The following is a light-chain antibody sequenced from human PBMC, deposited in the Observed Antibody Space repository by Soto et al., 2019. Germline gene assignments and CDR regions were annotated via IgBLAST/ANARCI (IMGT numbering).Light chain of an antibody. CDR1: QSVSSN. CDR2: DAS. J-gene: IGKJ1*01. CDR3: LHYNKWPRWT. Sequence: EVVLTQSPATLSVSPGEGVTLSCRASQSVSSNLAWYQQKPGQAPRLLIYDASSRATGIPARFSGSGSGTEFTLTISSLQSEDFAVYYCLHYNKWPRWTFGQGTKVDIK. V-gene: IGKV3-15*01.